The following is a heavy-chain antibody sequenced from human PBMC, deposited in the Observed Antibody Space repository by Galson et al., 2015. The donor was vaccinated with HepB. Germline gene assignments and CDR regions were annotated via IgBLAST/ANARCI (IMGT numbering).Heavy chain of an antibody. J-gene: IGHJ4*02. D-gene: IGHD5-18*01. Sequence: WIGYIYNSGITNYNPSLKSRVAISVDTSKNQFSLTLSSVTAADTAVYYCARRHEYTYADYFDYWGQGTLVTVSS. V-gene: IGHV4-59*08. CDR3: ARRHEYTYADYFDY. CDR2: IYNSGIT.